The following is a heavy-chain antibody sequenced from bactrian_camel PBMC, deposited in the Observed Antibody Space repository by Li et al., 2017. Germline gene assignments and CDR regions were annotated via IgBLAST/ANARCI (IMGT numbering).Heavy chain of an antibody. D-gene: IGHD1*01. V-gene: IGHV3S53*01. Sequence: HVQLVESGGGSVQAGGSLRLSCAVSANIYSGSCMAWSRQAPGKEREGVASIGRFGKPTYADSVKGRFTISKDNAKNTLYLQMNSLKPEDTAMYYCAAVCQDAAIWSQIRRYKYWGQGTQVTVS. CDR2: IGRFGKP. J-gene: IGHJ4*01. CDR3: AAVCQDAAIWSQIRRYKY. CDR1: ANIYSGSC.